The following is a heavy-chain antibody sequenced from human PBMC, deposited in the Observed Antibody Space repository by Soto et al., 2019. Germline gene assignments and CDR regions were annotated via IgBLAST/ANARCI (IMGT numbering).Heavy chain of an antibody. CDR1: GFTFSSYA. Sequence: GESLKISCAASGFTFSSYAMHWVRQAPGKGLEWVAVISYDGSNKYYADSVKGRFTISRDNSKNTLYLQMNSLRAEDTAVYYCASNYFDYWGQGTLVTVSS. J-gene: IGHJ4*02. CDR3: ASNYFDY. CDR2: ISYDGSNK. V-gene: IGHV3-30-3*01.